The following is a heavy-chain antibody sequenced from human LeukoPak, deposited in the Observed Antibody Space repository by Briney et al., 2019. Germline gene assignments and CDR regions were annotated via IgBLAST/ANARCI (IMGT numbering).Heavy chain of an antibody. V-gene: IGHV3-21*01. D-gene: IGHD3-22*01. Sequence: PGGSLRLSCAASGFTFSSYSMNWVRQAPGKGLEWVSSISSSSSYIYYADSVKGRFTISRDNAKNSLYLQMNSLRAEDTAVYYCARWEYYYDSSGYLDYWGQGTLVTVSS. CDR1: GFTFSSYS. CDR3: ARWEYYYDSSGYLDY. CDR2: ISSSSSYI. J-gene: IGHJ4*02.